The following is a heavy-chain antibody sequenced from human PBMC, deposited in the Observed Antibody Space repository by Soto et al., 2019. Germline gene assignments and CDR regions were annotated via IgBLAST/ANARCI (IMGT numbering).Heavy chain of an antibody. V-gene: IGHV4-39*01. J-gene: IGHJ4*02. D-gene: IGHD1-26*01. CDR1: GDSISSSTYY. CDR2: IFYSGIT. Sequence: PSETLSLTCTVSGDSISSSTYYWAWIRQPPGKGLEWIGNIFYSGITYYNPSLRSRITMSVDTSKNQFSLKLSSVIAADTAVYYCARRKYSGTFWSLDFGGQGTLVTVSS. CDR3: ARRKYSGTFWSLDF.